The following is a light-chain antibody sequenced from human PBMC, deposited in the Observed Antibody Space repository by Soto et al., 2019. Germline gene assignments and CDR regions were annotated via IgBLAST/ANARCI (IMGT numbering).Light chain of an antibody. V-gene: IGKV3-15*01. CDR1: QSFRTN. CDR3: QQSRDRARYT. J-gene: IGKJ2*01. Sequence: EIVLTQSPATLSLSPGDSATLSCRASQSFRTNLAWYQQKPGQAPSLLIYSASTRATGVPARFRGSWPGPRITLTIDNLQSEDSATYYCQQSRDRARYTFGQGTKLEIK. CDR2: SAS.